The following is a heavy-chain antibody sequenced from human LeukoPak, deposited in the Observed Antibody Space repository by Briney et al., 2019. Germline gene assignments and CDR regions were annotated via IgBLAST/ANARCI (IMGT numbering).Heavy chain of an antibody. CDR2: MNPNSGNT. CDR3: ARRRRMRNWFDP. CDR1: GYTFTSYE. V-gene: IGHV1-8*01. Sequence: ASVRVSCKASGYTFTSYEINWVRQATGQGLEWMGWMNPNSGNTGYAQKFQGRVTMTRNTSISTAYMELSSLRSEDTALYYCARRRRMRNWFDPWGQGTLVTVSS. J-gene: IGHJ5*02. D-gene: IGHD1-1*01.